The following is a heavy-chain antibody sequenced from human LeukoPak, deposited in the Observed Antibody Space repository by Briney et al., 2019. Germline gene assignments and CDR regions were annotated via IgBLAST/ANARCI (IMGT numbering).Heavy chain of an antibody. Sequence: GGSLRLSCAASGFTFSSYWMSWVRQAPGKGLEWVANIKQDGSEKYYVDSVKGRFTISRDKSKNTLYLQMNSLRAEDTAIYYCAKEFFDSQQLVPYFDYWGQGTLVTVSS. CDR3: AKEFFDSQQLVPYFDY. CDR2: IKQDGSEK. D-gene: IGHD6-13*01. CDR1: GFTFSSYW. V-gene: IGHV3-7*03. J-gene: IGHJ4*02.